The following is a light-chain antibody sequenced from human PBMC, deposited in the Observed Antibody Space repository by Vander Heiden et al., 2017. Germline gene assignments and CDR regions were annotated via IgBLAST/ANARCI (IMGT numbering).Light chain of an antibody. CDR3: QHSYDIPRT. Sequence: DIPMTQSPSSLSASVGDRVTITCRASQNIGFYLNWYRQKPGKAANLLISGASDLQSGVPSRFSGSGSGTDFTLTISSLQAEDAATYYCQHSYDIPRTFGQGTKVEI. CDR1: QNIGFY. CDR2: GAS. J-gene: IGKJ1*01. V-gene: IGKV1-39*01.